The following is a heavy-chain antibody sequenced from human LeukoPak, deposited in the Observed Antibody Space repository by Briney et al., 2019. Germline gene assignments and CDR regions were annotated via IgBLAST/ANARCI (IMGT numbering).Heavy chain of an antibody. J-gene: IGHJ4*02. Sequence: SETLSLTCAVSGGSISSGGHSWSWIRQPPGKGLEWIGYIYHSGSTSYNPSLKSRVTISIDRSNNQFSLKLNSVTAADTAVYYCARAGLRGDFDYWGQGTLVTVSS. D-gene: IGHD3-16*01. V-gene: IGHV4-30-2*01. CDR3: ARAGLRGDFDY. CDR1: GGSISSGGHS. CDR2: IYHSGST.